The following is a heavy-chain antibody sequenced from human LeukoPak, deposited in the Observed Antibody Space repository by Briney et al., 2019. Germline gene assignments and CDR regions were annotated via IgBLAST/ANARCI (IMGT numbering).Heavy chain of an antibody. CDR2: ISGSGGST. CDR1: GFTFSSYA. D-gene: IGHD1-26*01. V-gene: IGHV3-23*01. CDR3: AKDRKWEPLGDAFDI. J-gene: IGHJ3*02. Sequence: PPGGSLRLSCAASGFTFSSYAMSWVRQAPGKGLEWISAISGSGGSTYYADSVKGRFTISRDNSKNTLYLQMNSLRAEDTAVYYCAKDRKWEPLGDAFDIWGQGTMVTVSS.